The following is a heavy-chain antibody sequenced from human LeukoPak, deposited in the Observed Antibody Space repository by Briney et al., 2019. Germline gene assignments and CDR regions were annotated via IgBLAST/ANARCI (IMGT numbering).Heavy chain of an antibody. V-gene: IGHV1-2*02. Sequence: ASVKVSCKASGYTFTGYYMHWVRQAPGQGLEWMGWINPNSGGTNYAQKFQGRVTMTRDTSISTAYMELSRLRSGDTAVYYCARWRELRNWFDPWGQGTLVTVSS. CDR3: ARWRELRNWFDP. CDR2: INPNSGGT. CDR1: GYTFTGYY. J-gene: IGHJ5*02. D-gene: IGHD1-26*01.